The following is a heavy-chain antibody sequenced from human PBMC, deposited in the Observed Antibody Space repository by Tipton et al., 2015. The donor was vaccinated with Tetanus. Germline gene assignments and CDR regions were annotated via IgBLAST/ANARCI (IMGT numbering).Heavy chain of an antibody. J-gene: IGHJ3*02. Sequence: SLRLSCAASGFTFSNYAMAWVRQAPGKGLEWVSGISVRGSHTYYADPVKGRFSISRDNSKNTVYLQMNSLRDEDTAVYYCSRDPNVDVVVVEPYDAFDIWGQGTMVTVSS. D-gene: IGHD2-15*01. CDR2: ISVRGSHT. V-gene: IGHV3-23*01. CDR1: GFTFSNYA. CDR3: SRDPNVDVVVVEPYDAFDI.